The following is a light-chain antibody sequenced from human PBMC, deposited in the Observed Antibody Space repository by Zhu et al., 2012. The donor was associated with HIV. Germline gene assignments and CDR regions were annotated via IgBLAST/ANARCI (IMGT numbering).Light chain of an antibody. V-gene: IGKV3D-15*01. Sequence: EIVMTQSPATLSVSPGERATLSCRATQSIGSNLAWYQQKPGQAPRLLIYGASSRATGIPDRFSGSGSGTDFTLTISRLEPEDFAVYYCQQYNYSPRTFGQGTKVEIK. CDR3: QQYNYSPRT. CDR1: QSIGSN. CDR2: GAS. J-gene: IGKJ1*01.